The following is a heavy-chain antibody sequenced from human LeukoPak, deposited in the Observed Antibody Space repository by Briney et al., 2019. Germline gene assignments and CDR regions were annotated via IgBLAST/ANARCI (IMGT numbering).Heavy chain of an antibody. J-gene: IGHJ6*02. CDR1: GFTFSSYW. Sequence: GGSLKLSCAASGFTFSSYWMNWARQAPGKGLEWVASINHNGNVNYYVDSVKGRFTISRDNAKNSLYLQMNSLRAEDTAVYYCARPSTRSTSYYYYYYGMNVWGRGTTVTVSS. V-gene: IGHV3-7*01. CDR2: INHNGNVN. CDR3: ARPSTRSTSYYYYYYGMNV. D-gene: IGHD2/OR15-2a*01.